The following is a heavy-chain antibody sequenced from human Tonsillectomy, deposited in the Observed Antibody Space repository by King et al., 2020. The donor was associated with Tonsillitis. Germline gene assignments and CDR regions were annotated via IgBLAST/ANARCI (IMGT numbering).Heavy chain of an antibody. CDR3: AKDTTVYSSSSIDY. D-gene: IGHD6-6*01. Sequence: VQLVESGGGLVQPGRSLRLSCAASGFTFDDYAMHGVRQAPGKGLEWDSGISWNSGSICYADSVKGRFTISRDNAKNSLYMQMNSLTAEDTALYYCAKDTTVYSSSSIDYWGQGTLVTVSS. V-gene: IGHV3-9*01. J-gene: IGHJ4*02. CDR2: ISWNSGSI. CDR1: GFTFDDYA.